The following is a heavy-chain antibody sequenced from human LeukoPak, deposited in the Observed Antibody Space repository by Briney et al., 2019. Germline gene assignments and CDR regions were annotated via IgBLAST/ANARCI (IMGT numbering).Heavy chain of an antibody. Sequence: SETLSLTCTVSGGSISSYYWSWIRQPPGKGLEWIGYIYYSGSTNYNPSLKSRVTISVDTSKNQFSLKLSSVTAADTAVYYCARLSTAMVHSFDYWGQGTLVTVSS. D-gene: IGHD5-18*01. J-gene: IGHJ4*02. CDR3: ARLSTAMVHSFDY. CDR2: IYYSGST. CDR1: GGSISSYY. V-gene: IGHV4-59*08.